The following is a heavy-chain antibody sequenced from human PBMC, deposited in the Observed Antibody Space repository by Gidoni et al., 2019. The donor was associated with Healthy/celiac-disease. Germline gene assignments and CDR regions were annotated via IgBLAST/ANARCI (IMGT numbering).Heavy chain of an antibody. CDR3: ARDYYDSSGYYYPDY. J-gene: IGHJ4*02. CDR2: INWNGGST. CDR1: GCTFDDYG. Sequence: EVQLVESGGGVVRPGGSLRLSCAASGCTFDDYGMSWVRQAPGKGLEWVSGINWNGGSTGYADSVKGRFTISRDNAKNSLYLQMNSLRAEDTALYHCARDYYDSSGYYYPDYWGQGTLVTVSS. D-gene: IGHD3-22*01. V-gene: IGHV3-20*01.